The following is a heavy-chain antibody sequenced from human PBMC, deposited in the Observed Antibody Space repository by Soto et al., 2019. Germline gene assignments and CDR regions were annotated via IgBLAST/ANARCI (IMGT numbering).Heavy chain of an antibody. CDR3: ARLRIAAAAYYFDY. Sequence: TLTLTCTFSGFSLSTSGMCVSWIRQPPGKALEWLALIDWDDDKYYSTSLKTRLTISKDTSKNQVVLTMTNMDPVDTATYYCARLRIAAAAYYFDYWGQGTLVTVSS. CDR1: GFSLSTSGMC. J-gene: IGHJ4*02. D-gene: IGHD6-13*01. CDR2: IDWDDDK. V-gene: IGHV2-70*01.